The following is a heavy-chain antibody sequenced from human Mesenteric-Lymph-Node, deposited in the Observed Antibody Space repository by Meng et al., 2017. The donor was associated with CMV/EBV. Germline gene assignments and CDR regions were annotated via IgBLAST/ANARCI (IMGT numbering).Heavy chain of an antibody. CDR1: TGVG. J-gene: IGHJ4*02. Sequence: TGVGMSWGRKAHGQGLDGMGWISTYNENVHYAQNYQGRVIMTTDKSTDTAYMELRSLRSDYTAMYYCARFAGIWLGKLLNTPVDYGGQGTLVTVSS. CDR2: ISTYNENV. D-gene: IGHD3-10*01. V-gene: IGHV1-18*01. CDR3: ARFAGIWLGKLLNTPVDY.